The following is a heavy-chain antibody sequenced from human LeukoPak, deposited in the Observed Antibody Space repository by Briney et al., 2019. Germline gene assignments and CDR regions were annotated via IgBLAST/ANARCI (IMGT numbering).Heavy chain of an antibody. CDR2: INHSGST. J-gene: IGHJ6*02. V-gene: IGHV4-34*01. Sequence: SETLSLTCAVYGGSFSGYYWSWIRQPPGKGLEWIGEINHSGSTNYNPSLKSRVTISVDTSKNQFSLKLSSVTAADTAVHYCARCDAGVPYYYYYGMDVWGQGTTVTVSS. CDR1: GGSFSGYY. CDR3: ARCDAGVPYYYYYGMDV. D-gene: IGHD1-1*01.